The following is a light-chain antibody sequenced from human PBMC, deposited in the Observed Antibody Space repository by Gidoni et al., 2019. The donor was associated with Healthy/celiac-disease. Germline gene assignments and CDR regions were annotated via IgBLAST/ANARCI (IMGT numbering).Light chain of an antibody. Sequence: QSALTPPASVSGSPGQSITISCTGTSSDVGGYNYVSWYQQHPGKAPKLLIYDVSNRPPGVSNRFSGSKSGNTASLTISGLQAEDEADYYCSSYTSSSVVFGGGTKLTVL. J-gene: IGLJ2*01. CDR3: SSYTSSSVV. CDR2: DVS. CDR1: SSDVGGYNY. V-gene: IGLV2-14*01.